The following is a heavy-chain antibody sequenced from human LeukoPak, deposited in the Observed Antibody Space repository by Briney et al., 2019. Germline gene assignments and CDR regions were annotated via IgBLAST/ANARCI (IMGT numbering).Heavy chain of an antibody. CDR1: SESFSGYS. CDR2: INDSGST. V-gene: IGHV4-34*01. CDR3: AREPAAMYFDY. J-gene: IGHJ4*02. Sequence: SETLSLTCAVYSESFSGYSYIWIRQPPGKGLDWIGKINDSGSTNYNPSLKSRVTISVDTSRNQFSLKLSSVTAADTAVYYCAREPAAMYFDYWGQGTRVTVSS. D-gene: IGHD2-2*01.